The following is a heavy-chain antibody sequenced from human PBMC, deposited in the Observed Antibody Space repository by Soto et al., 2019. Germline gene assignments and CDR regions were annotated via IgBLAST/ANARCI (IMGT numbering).Heavy chain of an antibody. CDR3: ARGITMIAPRGWFDP. CDR2: INHSGST. V-gene: IGHV4-34*01. J-gene: IGHJ5*02. CDR1: GGSFSGYY. Sequence: SETLSLTCAVYGGSFSGYYWSWIRQPPGKGLEWIGEINHSGSTNYNPSLKSRVTISVDTSKNQFSLKLSSVTAADTAVYYCARGITMIAPRGWFDPWGQGTLVTSPQ. D-gene: IGHD3-22*01.